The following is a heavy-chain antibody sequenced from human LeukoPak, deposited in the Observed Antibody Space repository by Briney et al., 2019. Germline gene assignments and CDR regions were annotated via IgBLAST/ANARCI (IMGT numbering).Heavy chain of an antibody. CDR1: GFTFSSYG. CDR2: ISYDGSNK. CDR3: ARDQGSYYDSSSPNLYGMDV. Sequence: GRSLRLSCAASGFTFSSYGMHWVRQAPGKGLEWVAVISYDGSNKYSADSVKGRFTISRDNSKNTLYLQMNSLRAEDTAVYYCARDQGSYYDSSSPNLYGMDVWGQGTTVTVSS. V-gene: IGHV3-30*03. D-gene: IGHD3-22*01. J-gene: IGHJ6*02.